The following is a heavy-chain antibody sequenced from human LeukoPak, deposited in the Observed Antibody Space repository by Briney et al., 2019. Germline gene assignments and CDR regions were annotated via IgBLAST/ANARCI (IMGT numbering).Heavy chain of an antibody. Sequence: SETLSLTCTVSGGSINSDSFYWGWDRQPPGRGRDWIGYIYYSGDSYYNPSLKSRVSVSVDTSKNQFSLKLRSVTAADTAVYYCARGRPESAYFDYWGRGTLVTVPS. J-gene: IGHJ4*02. CDR1: GGSINSDSFY. V-gene: IGHV4-39*01. CDR3: ARGRPESAYFDY. D-gene: IGHD2-2*01. CDR2: IYYSGDS.